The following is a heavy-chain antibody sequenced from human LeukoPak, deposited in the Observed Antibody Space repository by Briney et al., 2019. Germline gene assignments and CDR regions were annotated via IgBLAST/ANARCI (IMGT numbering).Heavy chain of an antibody. Sequence: ASVKVSCKASGYTFTNYDINWVRQATGQGLEWMGWTNPKSGYTGYAQKFQGRVTMTRDTSISTAYMELGSLRSEDTAVYYCARVTGSIDYWGQGTLVTVSS. CDR2: TNPKSGYT. CDR3: ARVTGSIDY. D-gene: IGHD1-26*01. V-gene: IGHV1-8*01. J-gene: IGHJ4*02. CDR1: GYTFTNYD.